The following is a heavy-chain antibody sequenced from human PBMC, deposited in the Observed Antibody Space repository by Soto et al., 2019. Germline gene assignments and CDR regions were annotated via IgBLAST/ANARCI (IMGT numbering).Heavy chain of an antibody. CDR3: ARDFRAGIYYGSGSAIDY. Sequence: QVQLVQSGAEVKKPGASVKVSCKASGYTFISYGISWVRQAPGQGLEWMGWISAYNGNTNYAQKLKGRVTMTTDTSTRTAYMELRSLRSDDTAVYYCARDFRAGIYYGSGSAIDYWGQGTLVTVSS. J-gene: IGHJ4*02. D-gene: IGHD3-10*01. V-gene: IGHV1-18*01. CDR2: ISAYNGNT. CDR1: GYTFISYG.